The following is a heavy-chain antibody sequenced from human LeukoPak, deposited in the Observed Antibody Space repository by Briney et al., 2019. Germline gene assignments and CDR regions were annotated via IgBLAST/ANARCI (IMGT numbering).Heavy chain of an antibody. J-gene: IGHJ4*02. CDR2: ISSSGSTI. CDR1: GFTFSSYS. D-gene: IGHD1-26*01. V-gene: IGHV3-48*01. CDR3: ARKTSGSYGYFDY. Sequence: PGGSLRLSCEASGFTFSSYSISWVRQAPGKGLEWVSYISSSGSTIYYADSVKGRFTISRDIAKSSLYLQMNSLRAEDTAVYYCARKTSGSYGYFDYWGQGTLVTVSS.